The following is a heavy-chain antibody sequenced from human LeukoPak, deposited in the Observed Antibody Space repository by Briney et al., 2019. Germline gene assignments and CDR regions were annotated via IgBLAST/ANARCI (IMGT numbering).Heavy chain of an antibody. CDR1: GFTFSSYW. V-gene: IGHV3-7*03. Sequence: PGGSLRLSCAASGFTFSSYWMSWVRQAPGKGLEWVANIKQEGSEKYYVDSVKGRFTISRDNAKNSLYLQMNSLRAEDTAVYYCARAYYDILTGYSDAFDIWGQGTMVTVSS. CDR3: ARAYYDILTGYSDAFDI. J-gene: IGHJ3*02. D-gene: IGHD3-9*01. CDR2: IKQEGSEK.